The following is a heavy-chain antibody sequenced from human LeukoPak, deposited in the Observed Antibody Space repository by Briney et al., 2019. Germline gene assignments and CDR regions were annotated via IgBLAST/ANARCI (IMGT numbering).Heavy chain of an antibody. CDR1: GFTFSSYG. V-gene: IGHV3-33*01. CDR3: GRGYYGDYGYGMDV. Sequence: ARSLRLSCAASGFTFSSYGIHWVRQAPGKGLEWVAVIWYDGSNKYYADSVKGRFTISRDNSKNTLYLQMNSLRAEDTAVYYCGRGYYGDYGYGMDVWGQGTTVTVSS. CDR2: IWYDGSNK. J-gene: IGHJ6*02. D-gene: IGHD4-17*01.